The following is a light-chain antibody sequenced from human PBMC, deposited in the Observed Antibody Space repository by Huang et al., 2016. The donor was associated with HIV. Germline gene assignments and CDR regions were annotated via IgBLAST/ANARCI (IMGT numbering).Light chain of an antibody. CDR3: QQRSNWPPVYT. CDR1: QSVSDY. V-gene: IGKV3-11*01. CDR2: DAS. Sequence: EIVLTQSPATLSLSPGERATLACRASQSVSDYLAWYQQKPGQAPRLLIYDASNRATGIPARFSGSGSGTDFPLTISSLEPEDFAVYYCQQRSNWPPVYTFGQGTKLEIK. J-gene: IGKJ2*01.